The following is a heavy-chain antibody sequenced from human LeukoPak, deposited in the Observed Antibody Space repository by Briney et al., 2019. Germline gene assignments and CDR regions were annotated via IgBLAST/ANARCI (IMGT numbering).Heavy chain of an antibody. D-gene: IGHD6-13*01. V-gene: IGHV1-18*01. CDR3: ARALTPPYSGSWQWYWVTGGYYFDY. CDR1: GYTFTSYC. CDR2: ITAYNDNT. Sequence: GASVNVFCNSSGYTFTSYCISWVRQAPGQGLEWMGWITAYNDNTNYAQKLQGRVTMTTDTSTSTAYMELRSLRSDDTAVYYCARALTPPYSGSWQWYWVTGGYYFDYWGQGTLVTVSS. J-gene: IGHJ4*02.